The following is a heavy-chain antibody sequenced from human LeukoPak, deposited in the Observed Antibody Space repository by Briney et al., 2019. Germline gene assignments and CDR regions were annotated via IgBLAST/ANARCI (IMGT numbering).Heavy chain of an antibody. CDR2: ISGSKGNR. CDR3: ARAGRGTYYDFDV. V-gene: IGHV1-18*01. D-gene: IGHD1-26*01. CDR1: GYSFNRYC. J-gene: IGHJ4*02. Sequence: VASVNVSCKISGYSFNRYCLIWVRQPPGQGREWVGWISGSKGNRKYAEKLQGRVTMTTNTSTSTAYMELWNLRSDDTAKYYCARAGRGTYYDFDVWGQGTLVTVSS.